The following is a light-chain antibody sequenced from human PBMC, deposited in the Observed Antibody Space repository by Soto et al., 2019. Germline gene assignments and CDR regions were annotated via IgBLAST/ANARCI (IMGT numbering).Light chain of an antibody. CDR2: EFT. CDR3: CSYAASFLV. J-gene: IGLJ2*01. Sequence: QSVLTQPRSVSGSPGQSVAISCTGTSSDVGGYSFVSWYQQHPGKAPKLIIYEFTKRPSGVPDRFSGSKSGNTASLTISGLQTDDEADYYCCSYAASFLVLGGGTKLTVL. V-gene: IGLV2-11*01. CDR1: SSDVGGYSF.